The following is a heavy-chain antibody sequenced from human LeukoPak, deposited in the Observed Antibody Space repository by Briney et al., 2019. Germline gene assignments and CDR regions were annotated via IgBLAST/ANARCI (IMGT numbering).Heavy chain of an antibody. CDR3: ARAFRGIFGVFEAFDI. V-gene: IGHV4-59*08. J-gene: IGHJ3*02. Sequence: SETLSLTCTVSGGSVTDYYWSWIRQSPGKGLEWIGYIYYTGTSYNPSLKSRVTISEDTSKNQFSLKLSSVTAADTAVYYCARAFRGIFGVFEAFDIWGQGTMVTVSS. D-gene: IGHD3-3*01. CDR1: GGSVTDYY. CDR2: IYYTGT.